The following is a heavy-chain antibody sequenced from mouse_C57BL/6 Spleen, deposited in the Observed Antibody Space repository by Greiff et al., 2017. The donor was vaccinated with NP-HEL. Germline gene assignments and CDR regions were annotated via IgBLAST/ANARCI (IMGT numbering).Heavy chain of an antibody. Sequence: DVQLVESGGGLVKPGGSLKLSCAASGFTFSDYGMHWVRQAPEKGLEWVAYISSGSSTIYYADTVKGRFTISRDNAKNTLFLQMTSLRSEDTAMYYCAGTDYYAMDYWGQGTSVTVSS. CDR2: ISSGSSTI. CDR3: AGTDYYAMDY. CDR1: GFTFSDYG. V-gene: IGHV5-17*01. J-gene: IGHJ4*01. D-gene: IGHD3-3*01.